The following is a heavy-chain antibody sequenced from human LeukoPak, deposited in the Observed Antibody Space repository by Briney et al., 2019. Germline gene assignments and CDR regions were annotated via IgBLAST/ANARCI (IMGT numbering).Heavy chain of an antibody. J-gene: IGHJ6*02. Sequence: GASVKVSCKASGYTFTSYAMNWVRQAPGQGLEWMGWINTNTGNPTYAQGFTGRFVFSLDTSVSTAYLQISGLKAEDTAVYYCARDRSLETYYDFWSGYYTGGYYGMDVWGQGTTVTVSS. V-gene: IGHV7-4-1*02. CDR3: ARDRSLETYYDFWSGYYTGGYYGMDV. CDR1: GYTFTSYA. CDR2: INTNTGNP. D-gene: IGHD3-3*01.